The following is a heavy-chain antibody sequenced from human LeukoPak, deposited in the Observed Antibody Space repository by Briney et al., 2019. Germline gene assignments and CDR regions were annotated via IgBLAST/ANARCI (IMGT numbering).Heavy chain of an antibody. D-gene: IGHD5-24*01. CDR1: GYSFTSYW. CDR2: IYPGDSDT. CDR3: ARRGVGYNTWEHTDY. V-gene: IGHV5-51*01. J-gene: IGHJ4*02. Sequence: GESLQISCKGSGYSFTSYWIGWVRQMPGKGLEWMGIIYPGDSDTRYSPSFQGQVTISADKSISTAYLQWSSLKASDTAMYYCARRGVGYNTWEHTDYWGQGTLVTVSS.